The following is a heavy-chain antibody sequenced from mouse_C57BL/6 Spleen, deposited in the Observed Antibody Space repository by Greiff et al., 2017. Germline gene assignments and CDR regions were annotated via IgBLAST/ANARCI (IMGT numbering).Heavy chain of an antibody. J-gene: IGHJ1*03. CDR3: ARPYGSSHYWYFDV. V-gene: IGHV5-17*01. D-gene: IGHD1-1*01. CDR1: GFTFSDYG. CDR2: ISSGSSTI. Sequence: EVMLVESGGGLVKPGGSLKLSCAASGFTFSDYGMHWVRQAPEKGLEWVAYISSGSSTIYYADTVKGRFTISRDNAKNTLFLQMTSLRSEDTALYYCARPYGSSHYWYFDVWGTGTTVTVSS.